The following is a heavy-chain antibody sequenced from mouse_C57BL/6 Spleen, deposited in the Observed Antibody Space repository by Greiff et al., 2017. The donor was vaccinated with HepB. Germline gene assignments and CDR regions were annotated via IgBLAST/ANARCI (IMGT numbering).Heavy chain of an antibody. CDR2: IDPSDSYT. D-gene: IGHD3-2*01. V-gene: IGHV1-59*01. J-gene: IGHJ2*01. Sequence: VQLQQPGAELVRPGTSVKLSCKASGYTFTSYWMHWVKQRPGQGLEWIGVIDPSDSYTNYNQKFKGKATLTVDTSSSTAYMQLSSLTSEDSAVYYCARRHPAGYFDYWGQGTTLTVSS. CDR1: GYTFTSYW. CDR3: ARRHPAGYFDY.